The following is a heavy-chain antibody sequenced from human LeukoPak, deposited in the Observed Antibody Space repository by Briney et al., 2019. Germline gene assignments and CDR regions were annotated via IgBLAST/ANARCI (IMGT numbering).Heavy chain of an antibody. Sequence: GGSLTLSCAASGFTFSSYGMHWVRQAPGKGLEWVAVIWYDGSNKYYADSVKGRFTTSRDNSKNTLYLQMNSLRAEDTAVYYCARDNYQNVGSGSYYKMRWYPAMDYWGQGTLVTVSS. CDR3: ARDNYQNVGSGSYYKMRWYPAMDY. J-gene: IGHJ4*02. CDR2: IWYDGSNK. CDR1: GFTFSSYG. V-gene: IGHV3-33*01. D-gene: IGHD3-10*01.